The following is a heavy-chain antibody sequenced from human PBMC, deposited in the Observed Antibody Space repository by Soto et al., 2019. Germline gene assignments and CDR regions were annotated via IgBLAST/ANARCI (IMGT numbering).Heavy chain of an antibody. D-gene: IGHD5-18*01. J-gene: IGHJ4*02. V-gene: IGHV4-34*01. CDR3: ARALGYSYGHLPIDY. CDR1: GGSISSYY. CDR2: INHSGST. Sequence: SETLSLTCTVSGGSISSYYWSWIRQPPGKGLEWIGEINHSGSTNYNPSLKSRVTISVDTSKNQFSLMLSSVTAADTAVYYCARALGYSYGHLPIDYWGQGALVTVSS.